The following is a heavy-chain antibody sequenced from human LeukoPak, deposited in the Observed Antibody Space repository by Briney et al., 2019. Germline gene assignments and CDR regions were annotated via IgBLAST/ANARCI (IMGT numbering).Heavy chain of an antibody. V-gene: IGHV3-7*01. Sequence: GGSLRLSCAASGFTVSSNYMSWVRQAPGKGLEWVAYIRQDVSDKYYVDSVKGRFTISRDNTKNSLFLQMNSLRAEDTAMYYCARLYSTTKGLDPWGQGTLVTVSS. CDR3: ARLYSTTKGLDP. J-gene: IGHJ5*02. CDR1: GFTVSSNY. CDR2: IRQDVSDK. D-gene: IGHD6-13*01.